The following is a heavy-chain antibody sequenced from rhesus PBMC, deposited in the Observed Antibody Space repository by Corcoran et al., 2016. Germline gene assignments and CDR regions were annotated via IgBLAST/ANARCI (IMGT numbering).Heavy chain of an antibody. J-gene: IGHJ6*01. CDR3: TRDRNYGGLDS. D-gene: IGHD1-26*01. Sequence: VQLVQSGAEVKKPGASVNLSCKASGYTFTSSYINWGRQAPGQVLEWKGWINPSNGNTGYAQKFQGRVTMTRDTSTSTAYMELSSLRSEDTAVYYCTRDRNYGGLDSWGQGVVVTVSS. CDR2: INPSNGNT. V-gene: IGHV1S9*01. CDR1: GYTFTSSY.